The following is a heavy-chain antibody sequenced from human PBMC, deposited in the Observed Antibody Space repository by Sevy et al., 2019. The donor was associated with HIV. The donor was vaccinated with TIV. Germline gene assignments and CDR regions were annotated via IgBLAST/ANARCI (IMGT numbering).Heavy chain of an antibody. CDR1: GFAFDDYT. D-gene: IGHD2-21*02. Sequence: GGSLRLSCTASGFAFDDYTMHWVRQIPGKGLEWVAGIRWDTLNINYVDSVKGRFTISRDNAKNSLYLQMNSLRVDDTALYYCVRSRDWPYYFDYWGQGTLVTVSS. CDR3: VRSRDWPYYFDY. J-gene: IGHJ4*01. V-gene: IGHV3-9*01. CDR2: IRWDTLNI.